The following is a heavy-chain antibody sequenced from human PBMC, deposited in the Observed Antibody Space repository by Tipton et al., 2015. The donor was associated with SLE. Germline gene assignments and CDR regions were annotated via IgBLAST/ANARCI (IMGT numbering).Heavy chain of an antibody. J-gene: IGHJ4*02. Sequence: TLSLTCSVSGHSISSGFYWGWIRQSPGKGLEWIGNFYHSGSTNYNPSLKSRVTISVDTSKNQFSLKLSSVTAADTAVYYCARDDDYGGNSGFDYWGQGTLVTVSS. D-gene: IGHD4-23*01. V-gene: IGHV4-38-2*02. CDR3: ARDDDYGGNSGFDY. CDR2: FYHSGST. CDR1: GHSISSGFY.